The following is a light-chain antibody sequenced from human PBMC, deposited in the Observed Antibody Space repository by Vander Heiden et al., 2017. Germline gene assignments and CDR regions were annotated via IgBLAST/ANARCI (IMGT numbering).Light chain of an antibody. CDR1: QSISSY. CDR3: QQSYSTPRA. J-gene: IGKJ5*01. CDR2: AAS. V-gene: IGKV1-39*01. Sequence: IHITQSPSSLSASVGDRVTITCRASQSISSYLNWYQQKPGKAPKLLIYAASSLQSGVPSRSSGSGSGTDFTLTISSLQPEDFATYYCQQSYSTPRAFGQGTRLEIK.